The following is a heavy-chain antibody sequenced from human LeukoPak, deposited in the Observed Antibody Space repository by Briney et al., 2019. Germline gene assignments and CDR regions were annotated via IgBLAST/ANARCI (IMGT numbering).Heavy chain of an antibody. CDR1: GGSFSGYY. J-gene: IGHJ4*02. Sequence: SETLSLTCAVYGGSFSGYYWSWIRQPPGKGLEWIGEINHSGSTNYNPSLKSRVTISVDTSKNQFSLKLSSVTAADTAVYYCARASRGDYVWGSYRPRYFDYWGQGTLVTVSS. CDR3: ARASRGDYVWGSYRPRYFDY. CDR2: INHSGST. V-gene: IGHV4-34*01. D-gene: IGHD3-16*02.